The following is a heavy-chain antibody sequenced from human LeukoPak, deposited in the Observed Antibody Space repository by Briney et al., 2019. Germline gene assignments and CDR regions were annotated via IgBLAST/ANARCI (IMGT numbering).Heavy chain of an antibody. D-gene: IGHD2/OR15-2a*01. Sequence: PGGSLRLSCAASGFTFSSYSMNWVRQAPGKGLEWVSSISSSSSYIYYADSVKGRFTISRDNAKNSLYLQMNSLRAEDAAVYYCARDANIASLRYFDYWGQGTLVTVSS. V-gene: IGHV3-21*01. J-gene: IGHJ4*02. CDR3: ARDANIASLRYFDY. CDR2: ISSSSSYI. CDR1: GFTFSSYS.